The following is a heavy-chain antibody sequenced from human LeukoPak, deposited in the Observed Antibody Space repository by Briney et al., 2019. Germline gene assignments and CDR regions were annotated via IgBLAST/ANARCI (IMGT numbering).Heavy chain of an antibody. V-gene: IGHV3-21*01. CDR2: ISSSSSYI. Sequence: GGSLRLSCAASGFTFSSYSMNWVRQAPGKGLEWVSSISSSSSYIYYADSVKGRFTISRDNAKNSLYLQMNSLRAEDTAVYYCARGFGFSGWLPYWGQGTLVTVSS. CDR1: GFTFSSYS. CDR3: ARGFGFSGWLPY. D-gene: IGHD6-19*01. J-gene: IGHJ4*02.